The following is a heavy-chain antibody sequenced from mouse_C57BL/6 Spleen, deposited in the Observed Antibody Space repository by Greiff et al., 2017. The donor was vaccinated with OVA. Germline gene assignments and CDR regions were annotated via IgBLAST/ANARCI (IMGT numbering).Heavy chain of an antibody. CDR1: GFTFSSYG. V-gene: IGHV5-6*01. CDR2: ISSGGSYT. CDR3: ARQGATVVATRYFDV. J-gene: IGHJ1*03. Sequence: EVNVVESGGDLVKPGGSLKLSCAASGFTFSSYGMSWVRQTPDKRLEWVATISSGGSYTYYPDSVKGRFTISRDNAKNTLYLQMSSLKSEDTAMYYCARQGATVVATRYFDVWGTGTTVTVSS. D-gene: IGHD1-1*01.